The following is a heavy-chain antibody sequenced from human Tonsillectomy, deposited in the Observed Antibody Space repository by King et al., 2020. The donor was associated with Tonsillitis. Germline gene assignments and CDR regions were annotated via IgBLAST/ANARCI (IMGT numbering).Heavy chain of an antibody. Sequence: QLQESGPGLVKPSETLSLTCSVSGGSISSSSYYWGWIRQPPGKGLEWIGSIYYSGSNYYNESLKSRVTISVNTSKNQFSLKVSSVTAADTAVYYCARIGHTGFLDWLFSPYFDYWGQGTLVTVSS. CDR1: GGSISSSSYY. CDR2: IYYSGSN. V-gene: IGHV4-39*01. CDR3: ARIGHTGFLDWLFSPYFDY. J-gene: IGHJ4*02. D-gene: IGHD3/OR15-3a*01.